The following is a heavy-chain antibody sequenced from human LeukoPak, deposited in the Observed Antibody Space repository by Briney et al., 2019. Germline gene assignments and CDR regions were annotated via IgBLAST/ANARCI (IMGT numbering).Heavy chain of an antibody. CDR2: MNPNSGNT. Sequence: GASVKVYFKASGYTFTSYDINWVRQATGQGLEWMGWMNPNSGNTGYAQKFQGRVTMTRNTSISTAYMELSSLRSEDTAVYYCARLRAYFYGELAFDIWGQGTMVTVSS. J-gene: IGHJ3*02. V-gene: IGHV1-8*01. D-gene: IGHD4-17*01. CDR1: GYTFTSYD. CDR3: ARLRAYFYGELAFDI.